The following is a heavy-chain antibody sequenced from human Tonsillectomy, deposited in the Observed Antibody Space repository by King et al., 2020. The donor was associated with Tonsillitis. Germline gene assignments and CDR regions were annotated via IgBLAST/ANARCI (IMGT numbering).Heavy chain of an antibody. CDR2: IYTSGST. J-gene: IGHJ6*02. V-gene: IGHV4-4*07. D-gene: IGHD5-12*01. CDR1: GGSISSYY. CDR3: ARAKGDSGYDYYYYYGIDV. Sequence: VQLQESGPGLVKPSETLSLTCTVSGGSISSYYWSWIRQPAGKGLEWIGRIYTSGSTNYNPSLKSRVTMSVDTSKNQFSLKLSSVTAADTAVYYCARAKGDSGYDYYYYYGIDVWGQGTTVTVSS.